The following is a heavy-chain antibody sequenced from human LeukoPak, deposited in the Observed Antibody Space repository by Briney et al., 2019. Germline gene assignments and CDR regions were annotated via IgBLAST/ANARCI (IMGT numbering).Heavy chain of an antibody. V-gene: IGHV3-15*01. Sequence: GGSLRLSCAASGFTFSNAWMSWVRQAPGKGLEWVGRIKSKTDGGTTDYAAPVKGRFTISRDNSKNTLYLQMNSLRAEDTAVYYCARDLQGIRYFWGQGTLVTVSS. CDR3: ARDLQGIRYF. CDR2: IKSKTDGGTT. CDR1: GFTFSNAW. J-gene: IGHJ4*02. D-gene: IGHD4-11*01.